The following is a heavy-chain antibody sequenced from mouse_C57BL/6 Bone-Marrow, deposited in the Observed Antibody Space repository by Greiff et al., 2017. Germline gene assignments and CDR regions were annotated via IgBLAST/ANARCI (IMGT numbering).Heavy chain of an antibody. CDR1: GYAFTNYL. V-gene: IGHV1-54*01. CDR2: INPGSGGT. J-gene: IGHJ3*01. Sequence: LVESGAELVRPGTSVKVSCKASGYAFTNYLIEWVKQRPGQGLEWIGVINPGSGGTNYNEKFKGKATLTADKSSSTAYMQLSSLTSEDSAVYFCARSRDYAFAYWGQGTLVTVSA. D-gene: IGHD2-4*01. CDR3: ARSRDYAFAY.